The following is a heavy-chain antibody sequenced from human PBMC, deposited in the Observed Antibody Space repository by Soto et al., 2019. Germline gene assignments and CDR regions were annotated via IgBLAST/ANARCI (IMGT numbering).Heavy chain of an antibody. CDR1: GYTFISYA. Sequence: ASLKVSCKASGYTFISYAMHWVRQAPGQSLEWMGWINPGNGDTKYSQTLQGRVTLTRDTSANTAYMELTSLNSADTAVYYCAAGGGGSRYWGQGTLVTVSS. V-gene: IGHV1-3*01. CDR2: INPGNGDT. J-gene: IGHJ4*02. CDR3: AAGGGGSRY. D-gene: IGHD2-15*01.